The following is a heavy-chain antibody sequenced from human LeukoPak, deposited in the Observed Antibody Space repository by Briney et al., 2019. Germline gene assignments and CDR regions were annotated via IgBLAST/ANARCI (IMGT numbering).Heavy chain of an antibody. CDR2: ISAYNGNT. D-gene: IGHD3-3*01. CDR3: ARDGSPKNFRFLEWFSSPYGMDV. V-gene: IGHV1-18*01. J-gene: IGHJ6*02. Sequence: ASVKFSCKASGYTFTSYGISWVRQAPGQGLEWMGWISAYNGNTNYAQKLQGRVTMTTDTSTSTAYMELRSLRSDDTAVYYCARDGSPKNFRFLEWFSSPYGMDVWGQGTTVTVSS. CDR1: GYTFTSYG.